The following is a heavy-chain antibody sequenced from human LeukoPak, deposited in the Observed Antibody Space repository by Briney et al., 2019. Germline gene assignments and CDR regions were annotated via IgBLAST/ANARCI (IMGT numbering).Heavy chain of an antibody. Sequence: ASVKVSCKTSGYTFTGYYMHWVRQAPGQGLEWMGWISANNGNTNYAQHLQGRVTMTTDSSTSTAYMELRSLRSDDTAVYYCARDEDTDILTGNERFDYWGQGTLVTVSS. D-gene: IGHD3-9*01. V-gene: IGHV1-18*04. CDR2: ISANNGNT. J-gene: IGHJ4*02. CDR1: GYTFTGYY. CDR3: ARDEDTDILTGNERFDY.